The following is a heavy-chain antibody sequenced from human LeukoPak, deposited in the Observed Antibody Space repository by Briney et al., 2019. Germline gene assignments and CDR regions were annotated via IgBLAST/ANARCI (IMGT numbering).Heavy chain of an antibody. CDR3: ARDSGNPNWYFDL. CDR1: GDSVRSFH. V-gene: IGHV4-59*02. Sequence: SETLSLTCTVSGDSVRSFHWSWIRQPPGKGLEWIGYIYYSGSTNYNPSLKSRVTISVDTSKNQFSLKLSSVTAADTAVYYCARDSGNPNWYFDLWGRGTLVAVSS. D-gene: IGHD4-23*01. J-gene: IGHJ2*01. CDR2: IYYSGST.